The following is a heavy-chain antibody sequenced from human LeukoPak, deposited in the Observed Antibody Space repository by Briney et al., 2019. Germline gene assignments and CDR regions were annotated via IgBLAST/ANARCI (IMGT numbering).Heavy chain of an antibody. V-gene: IGHV3-30*02. CDR2: IRYDGSNK. Sequence: GGSLRLSCAASGFTFSSYGMHWVRQAPGKGLEWVAFIRYDGSNKYYVDSVKGRFTISRDNAKSSLYLQMNSLRAEDAAVYYCAKVGQLDDPYFVSYFDYWGQGTLVTVSS. J-gene: IGHJ4*02. CDR3: AKVGQLDDPYFVSYFDY. D-gene: IGHD2-2*01. CDR1: GFTFSSYG.